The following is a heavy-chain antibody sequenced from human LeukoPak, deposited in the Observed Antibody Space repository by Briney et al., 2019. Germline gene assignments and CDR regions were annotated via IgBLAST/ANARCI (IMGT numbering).Heavy chain of an antibody. CDR1: GSTFTVYN. V-gene: IGHV1-8*01. J-gene: IGHJ4*02. D-gene: IGHD1-26*01. CDR3: TRGSLSGSSRDY. Sequence: ASVNVSFNCSGSTFTVYNVYWGGRAPGPGLEGLGWMNPDTGDTGYAQKFQGIVTMTRNTSIDTAYMELSGLRSEDSAVYYCTRGSLSGSSRDYWGQGTLVTVSS. CDR2: MNPDTGDT.